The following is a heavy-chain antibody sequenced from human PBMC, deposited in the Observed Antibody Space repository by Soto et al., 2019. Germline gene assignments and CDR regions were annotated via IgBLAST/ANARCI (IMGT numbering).Heavy chain of an antibody. CDR1: GYSFTSYW. D-gene: IGHD2-2*02. Sequence: GESLKISCKGSGYSFTSYWIGWVRQMPGKGLEWMGIIYPGDSDTRYSPSFQGQVTISADKSISTACLQWSSLKASDTAMYYCARTGLPAAINYYYYGMDVWGQGTTVTVSS. V-gene: IGHV5-51*01. J-gene: IGHJ6*02. CDR3: ARTGLPAAINYYYYGMDV. CDR2: IYPGDSDT.